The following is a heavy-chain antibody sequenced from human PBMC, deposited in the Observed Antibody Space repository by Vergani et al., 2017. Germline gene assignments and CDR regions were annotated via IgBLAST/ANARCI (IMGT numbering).Heavy chain of an antibody. Sequence: EVQLVESGGGLVQPGGSLRLSCAASGFTFSSYWMSWVRQAPGKGLEWVANIKQDGSEKYYVDSVKGRFTISRDNAKNSLYLQMNSLRAEDTAVYYCASQGGYCSSTSCYERGPLDYWGQGTLVTVSS. CDR2: IKQDGSEK. D-gene: IGHD2-2*01. J-gene: IGHJ4*02. CDR1: GFTFSSYW. V-gene: IGHV3-7*01. CDR3: ASQGGYCSSTSCYERGPLDY.